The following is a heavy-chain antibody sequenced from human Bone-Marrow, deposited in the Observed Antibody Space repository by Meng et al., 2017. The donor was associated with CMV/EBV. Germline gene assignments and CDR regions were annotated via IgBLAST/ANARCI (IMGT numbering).Heavy chain of an antibody. CDR2: ISSSGSTI. CDR1: GFTFSDYY. D-gene: IGHD2-2*01. Sequence: GESLKISCAASGFTFSDYYMSWIRQAPGKGLEWVSYISSSGSTIYYADSVKGRFTISRDNAKNSLYLQMNSLRAEDTAVYYCALSDIVVVPAAPPYYYYGMDVWGQGTTVTSP. CDR3: ALSDIVVVPAAPPYYYYGMDV. J-gene: IGHJ6*02. V-gene: IGHV3-11*04.